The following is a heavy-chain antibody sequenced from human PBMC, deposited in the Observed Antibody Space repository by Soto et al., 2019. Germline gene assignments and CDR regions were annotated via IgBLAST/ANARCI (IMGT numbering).Heavy chain of an antibody. CDR2: ISGSGGST. Sequence: PGGSLRLSCAASGFTFSSYAMSWGRQAPGKGREWVSAISGSGGSTYYADSVKGRFTISRDNAKNTLYLQMNSLRAEDTAVYYCAKGRGYNWNRDAFDIWGQGTMVTVSS. V-gene: IGHV3-23*01. CDR3: AKGRGYNWNRDAFDI. CDR1: GFTFSSYA. J-gene: IGHJ3*02. D-gene: IGHD1-20*01.